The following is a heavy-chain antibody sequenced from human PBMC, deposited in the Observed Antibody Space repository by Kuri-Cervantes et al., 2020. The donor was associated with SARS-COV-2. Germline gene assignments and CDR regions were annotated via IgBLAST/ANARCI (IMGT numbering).Heavy chain of an antibody. Sequence: SVKVSCKAPGGTFSSYALSWVRQAPGQGLEWMGGIIPMFGTADYAQKFQGRVTITAGESTSTVYMELTSLRSDDTAMYYCARDCSGTDCNVIVYALSDRGQGTLVTVSS. CDR3: ARDCSGTDCNVIVYALSD. V-gene: IGHV1-69*13. CDR2: IIPMFGTA. CDR1: GGTFSSYA. D-gene: IGHD2-8*01. J-gene: IGHJ4*02.